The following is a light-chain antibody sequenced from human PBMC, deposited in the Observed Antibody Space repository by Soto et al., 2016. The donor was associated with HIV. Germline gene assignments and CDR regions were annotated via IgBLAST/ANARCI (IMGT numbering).Light chain of an antibody. V-gene: IGLV3-1*01. Sequence: SYELTQPPSVSVSPGQTASITCSGDKLGDKYACWYQQKPGQSPVLVIYQDSKRPSGIPERFSGSNSGNTASLTINRVEVGDEADYFCQVWDNNNDDPVIFGGGTKLTVL. CDR1: KLGDKY. CDR3: QVWDNNNDDPVI. CDR2: QDS. J-gene: IGLJ2*01.